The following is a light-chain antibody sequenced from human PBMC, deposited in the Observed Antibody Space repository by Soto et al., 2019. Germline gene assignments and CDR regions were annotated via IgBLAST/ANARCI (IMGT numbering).Light chain of an antibody. CDR2: DVS. CDR1: SSDVGGYNY. J-gene: IGLJ3*02. V-gene: IGLV2-11*01. CDR3: CSYAGSYIWV. Sequence: QSALTQPRSVSGSPGQSVTISCTGTSSDVGGYNYVSWYQQHPGKAPKLMIYDVSKRPSGVPDRFSGSKSGNTASLTISGLQAEDEADYYCCSYAGSYIWVFGGGTKV.